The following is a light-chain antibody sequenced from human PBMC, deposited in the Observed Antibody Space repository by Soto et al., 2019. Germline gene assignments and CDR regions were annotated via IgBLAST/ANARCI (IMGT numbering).Light chain of an antibody. V-gene: IGKV1-9*01. CDR3: QQHDSYPVT. J-gene: IGKJ4*01. CDR2: TAS. CDR1: QGISSY. Sequence: DIQLTQSPSFLSASVGDRVTITCRASQGISSYLAWYQQKPGKAPNLLIYTASTLQSGVPSRFSGSGSGTEFTLTISSLQPKDFATYYCQQHDSYPVTFGGGTKVDIK.